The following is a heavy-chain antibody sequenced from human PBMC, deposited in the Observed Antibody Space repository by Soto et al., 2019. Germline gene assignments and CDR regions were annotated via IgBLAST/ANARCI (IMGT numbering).Heavy chain of an antibody. CDR1: GFTFSSYA. Sequence: SLRLSCAASGFTFSSYAMSWVRQAPGKGLEWVSAISGSGGSTYYADSVKGRFTISRDNSKNTLYLQMNSLRAEDTAVYYCAKDSEYSGYDWGNYFDYWGQGTLVTVSS. CDR3: AKDSEYSGYDWGNYFDY. J-gene: IGHJ4*02. CDR2: ISGSGGST. V-gene: IGHV3-23*01. D-gene: IGHD5-12*01.